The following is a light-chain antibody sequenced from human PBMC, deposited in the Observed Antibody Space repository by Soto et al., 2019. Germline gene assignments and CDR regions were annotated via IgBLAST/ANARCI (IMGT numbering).Light chain of an antibody. Sequence: IQLTQSPSSLSASVGDRVTITCRASQGISSYLAWYQQKPGKAPKLLIFGATTLQSGVPSRFSASGSGTDFTLTISRLEPEDSARYSCQQYDTSPPTFGQGTKVDIK. CDR2: GAT. CDR1: QGISSY. V-gene: IGKV1-9*01. CDR3: QQYDTSPPT. J-gene: IGKJ1*01.